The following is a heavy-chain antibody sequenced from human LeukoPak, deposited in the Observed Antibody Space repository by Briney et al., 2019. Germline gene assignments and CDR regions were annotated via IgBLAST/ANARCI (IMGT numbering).Heavy chain of an antibody. CDR2: INPNSGGT. CDR3: ASTWGSGWPRFDY. Sequence: ASVKVSCKASGYTFTGYYMHWVRQAPGQGLEWMGWINPNSGGTNYAQKFRGSVTMTRDTSISTGYMELSRLRSDDTAVYYCASTWGSGWPRFDYWGQGTLVTVSS. CDR1: GYTFTGYY. D-gene: IGHD6-19*01. V-gene: IGHV1-2*02. J-gene: IGHJ4*02.